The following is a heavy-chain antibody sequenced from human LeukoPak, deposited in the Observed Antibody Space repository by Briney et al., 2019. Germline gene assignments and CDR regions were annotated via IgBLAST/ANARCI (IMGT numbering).Heavy chain of an antibody. D-gene: IGHD3-22*01. J-gene: IGHJ1*01. CDR2: ISSISSYI. CDR3: ARDEYYYDSSLYFQH. Sequence: GGSLRLSCAASGYTFSSYSMNWVRQAPGKGLEWVSSISSISSYIYYADSVKGRFTISRDNAKNSLYLQMNSLRAEDTAVYYCARDEYYYDSSLYFQHWGQGTLVTVSS. CDR1: GYTFSSYS. V-gene: IGHV3-21*01.